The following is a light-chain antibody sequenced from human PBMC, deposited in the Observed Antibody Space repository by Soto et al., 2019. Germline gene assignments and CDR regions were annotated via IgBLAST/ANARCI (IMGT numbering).Light chain of an antibody. V-gene: IGKV3-11*01. J-gene: IGKJ1*01. CDR3: QHRGR. CDR2: DAS. CDR1: QNINNF. Sequence: VLTQSPATLSLSPGDRATLSCRAGQNINNFIAWYQHKPGQAPRLLIYDASNRATGIPGRFSGSGSGTAFTLTITTRESEDFAVYYCQHRGRFGQGTKVDIK.